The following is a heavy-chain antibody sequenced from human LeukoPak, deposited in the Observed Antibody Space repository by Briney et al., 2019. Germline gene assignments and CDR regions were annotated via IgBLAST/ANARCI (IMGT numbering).Heavy chain of an antibody. V-gene: IGHV3-21*04. D-gene: IGHD2-15*01. Sequence: GGSLRLSCVVSGLMFKSYTMNWVRQVPGRGLEWVSSISSSSTNIYYADSVKGRFTISRDNAKNSLYLQMNSLRAEDTAVYYCARVLRYCSGGNCYSGGLGYMDVWGKGTTVTISS. CDR1: GLMFKSYT. CDR2: ISSSSTNI. CDR3: ARVLRYCSGGNCYSGGLGYMDV. J-gene: IGHJ6*03.